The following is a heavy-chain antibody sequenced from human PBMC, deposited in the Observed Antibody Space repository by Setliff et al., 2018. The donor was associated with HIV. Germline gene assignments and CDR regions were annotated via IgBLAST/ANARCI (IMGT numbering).Heavy chain of an antibody. D-gene: IGHD3-22*01. CDR3: ARQDDYFDSSGYYLGYDGFDI. V-gene: IGHV3-48*04. CDR2: ISGTTNTI. Sequence: PGGSLRLSCTGSGFTFSDYNMNWVRQTPGKGLEWISYISGTTNTIYYADSVKGRFTISRDNAKKSLYLQMNSLRAEDTAVYYCARQDDYFDSSGYYLGYDGFDIWGQGTMVTVSS. CDR1: GFTFSDYN. J-gene: IGHJ3*02.